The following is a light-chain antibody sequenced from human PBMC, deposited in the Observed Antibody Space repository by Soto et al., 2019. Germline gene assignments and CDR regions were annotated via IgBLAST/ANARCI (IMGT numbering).Light chain of an antibody. V-gene: IGKV3-20*01. CDR3: QKYVSLWFT. CDR2: GAS. Sequence: EIVLTQSPGTLSLSPGERATLSCRASQSVSSSYLAWYQQKPGQAPRLLIYGASSRATGISDRFSGSGSGTDFTLTISRLDPEDFSVYYCQKYVSLWFTFGPGTNVDMK. J-gene: IGKJ3*01. CDR1: QSVSSSY.